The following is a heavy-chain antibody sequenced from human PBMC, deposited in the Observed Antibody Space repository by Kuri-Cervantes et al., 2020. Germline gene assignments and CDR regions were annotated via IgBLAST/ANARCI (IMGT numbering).Heavy chain of an antibody. V-gene: IGHV4-34*01. CDR3: ARDLISRPGPRPPSLDY. J-gene: IGHJ4*02. CDR1: GGSFSGYY. CDR2: INHSGST. Sequence: SETLSLTCAVYGGSFSGYYWSWIRQPPGKGLEWIGEINHSGSTNYNPSLKSRVTISVDTSKNQFSLKLSSVTAADTAVYYCARDLISRPGPRPPSLDYWGQGTLVTVSS. D-gene: IGHD2-8*01.